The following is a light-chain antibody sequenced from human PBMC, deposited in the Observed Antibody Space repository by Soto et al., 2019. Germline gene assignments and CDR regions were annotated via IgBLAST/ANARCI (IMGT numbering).Light chain of an antibody. CDR2: DAS. V-gene: IGKV3-20*01. CDR3: QRYVGSPST. J-gene: IGKJ1*01. CDR1: QSVGNNY. Sequence: EIVLTQSPGTLSLSPGERATLSCRASQSVGNNYLAWYQQKPGQGPRLLIYDASSRATGIPDRFSGSASGTDFTLTISRLEPEDFAVYYCQRYVGSPSTFGQGNKVEI.